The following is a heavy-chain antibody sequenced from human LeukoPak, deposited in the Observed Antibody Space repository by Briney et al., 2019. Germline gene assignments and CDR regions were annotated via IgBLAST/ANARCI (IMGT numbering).Heavy chain of an antibody. Sequence: GGSLRLSCAASGFTFSSYAMSWVRQAPGKGLEWVSAISGSGGSTYYADSGKGRFTISRDNSKNTLYLQMNSLRAEDTAVYYCAKGVNSYGLEIAFDIWGQGTMVTVSS. J-gene: IGHJ3*02. CDR3: AKGVNSYGLEIAFDI. V-gene: IGHV3-23*01. CDR2: ISGSGGST. D-gene: IGHD5-18*01. CDR1: GFTFSSYA.